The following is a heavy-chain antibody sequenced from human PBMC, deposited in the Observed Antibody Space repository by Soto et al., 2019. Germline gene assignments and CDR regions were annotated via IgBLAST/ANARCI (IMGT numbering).Heavy chain of an antibody. CDR3: ARGDYNAYRGYDY. CDR1: GGSRISGDYY. V-gene: IGHV4-31*03. Sequence: SETLSLTCTVSGGSRISGDYYWSWIRQHPGKGLEWIGYIHYSGDSYYNPSLKSRVTISIDTSNNQFSLKLSSVTAADTAVYYCARGDYNAYRGYDYWGQGTLVTVSS. CDR2: IHYSGDS. D-gene: IGHD4-17*01. J-gene: IGHJ4*02.